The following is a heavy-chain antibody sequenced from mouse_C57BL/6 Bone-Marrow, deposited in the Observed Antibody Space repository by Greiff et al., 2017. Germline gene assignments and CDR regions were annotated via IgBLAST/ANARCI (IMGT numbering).Heavy chain of an antibody. CDR2: ISSDSSTI. CDR1: GFTFSSYA. Sequence: EVQLVESGGGLVKPGGSLKLSCAASGFTFSSYAMSWVRQAPEKGLEWVAYISSDSSTIYYADTVKGRFTISRDNAKNTLFLQMTSLRSEDTAMYYCARMRLRRDWYFDVWGTGTTVTVSS. V-gene: IGHV5-17*01. CDR3: ARMRLRRDWYFDV. J-gene: IGHJ1*03. D-gene: IGHD2-4*01.